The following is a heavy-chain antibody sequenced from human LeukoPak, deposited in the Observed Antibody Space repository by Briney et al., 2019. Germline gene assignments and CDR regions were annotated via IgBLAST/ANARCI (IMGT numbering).Heavy chain of an antibody. CDR1: SGSVNSYY. CDR2: IYYSGST. D-gene: IGHD4-17*01. J-gene: IGHJ4*02. Sequence: SETLSLTCAVSSGSVNSYYWSWIRQPPGKGLEWIGYIYYSGSTNYNPSLKSRVTISVDTSKNQFSLKLSSVTAADTAVYYCARSFTVTTTSFDYWGQGTLVTVSS. V-gene: IGHV4-59*02. CDR3: ARSFTVTTTSFDY.